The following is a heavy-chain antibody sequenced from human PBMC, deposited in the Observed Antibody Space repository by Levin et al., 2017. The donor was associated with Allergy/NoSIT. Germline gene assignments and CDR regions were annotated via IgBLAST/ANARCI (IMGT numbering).Heavy chain of an antibody. V-gene: IGHV4-39*01. CDR2: IYYSGST. CDR3: ASAHYYGSGSYDHWFDP. D-gene: IGHD3-10*01. J-gene: IGHJ5*02. CDR1: GGSISSSSYY. Sequence: GSLRLSCTVSGGSISSSSYYWGWIRQPPGKGLEWIGSIYYSGSTYYNPSLKSRVTISVDTSKNQISLKLSSVTAADTAVYYCASAHYYGSGSYDHWFDPWGQGTLVTVSS.